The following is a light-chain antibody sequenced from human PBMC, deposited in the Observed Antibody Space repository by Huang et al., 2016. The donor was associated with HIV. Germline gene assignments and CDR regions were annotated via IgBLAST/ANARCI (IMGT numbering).Light chain of an antibody. V-gene: IGKV1-39*01. CDR2: AAA. Sequence: DTQMTQSPSSLSASVGDRVTITCRASQSISSYLHWYQHKQGEAPKLLIYAAASLESGVPSRFSGSGSGTDFTLTISDLQPEDFASYYCQQSYSTPYTFGQGTKLEI. J-gene: IGKJ2*01. CDR1: QSISSY. CDR3: QQSYSTPYT.